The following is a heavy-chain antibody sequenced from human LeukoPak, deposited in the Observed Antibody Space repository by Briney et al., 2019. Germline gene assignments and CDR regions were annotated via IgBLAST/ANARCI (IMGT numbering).Heavy chain of an antibody. CDR3: ARRGIVIRGLLIIGFHKEAYYFDN. CDR2: ISGGAINT. V-gene: IGHV3-23*01. CDR1: GFTLSNYA. D-gene: IGHD3-10*01. J-gene: IGHJ4*02. Sequence: PGGSLRLSCVVSGFTLSNYAMNWVRQAPGKGLEWVSGISGGAINTKYADSVKGRFTISRDNSLNTLYLQMNNLRAEDTAVYFCARRGIVIRGLLIIGFHKEAYYFDNWGQGVLVTVSS.